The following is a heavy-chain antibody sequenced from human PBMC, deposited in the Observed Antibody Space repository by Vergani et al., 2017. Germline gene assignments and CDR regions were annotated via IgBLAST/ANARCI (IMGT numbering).Heavy chain of an antibody. J-gene: IGHJ4*02. D-gene: IGHD2-2*01. V-gene: IGHV3-23*01. CDR1: GFSFPGYA. Sequence: EVQLLESGGGLVQPGGSLRLSCEASGFSFPGYAMSWVRQAPGKGLEWVSSVSGSSATPYYADSVKGRFIISRDNSKNTLHLQMNSLRADDTAVYYCAKDQGDCSSTSCSVLDYWGQGTLVTVSS. CDR3: AKDQGDCSSTSCSVLDY. CDR2: VSGSSATP.